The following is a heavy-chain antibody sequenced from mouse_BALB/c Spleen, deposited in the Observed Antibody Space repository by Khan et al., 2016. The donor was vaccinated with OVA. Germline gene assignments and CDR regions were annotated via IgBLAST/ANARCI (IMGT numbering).Heavy chain of an antibody. Sequence: QVQLQQPGAELVNPGASVNLSCKASGYTLTSYWMHWVKQRPGQGLEWIGEINPSNGRTNYNEKFKSKATLTVDKSSSTAYMQLSSPTSEDSAVDYCERLIINFDYWGQGTTLTVSS. CDR2: INPSNGRT. CDR1: GYTLTSYW. J-gene: IGHJ2*01. CDR3: ERLIINFDY. V-gene: IGHV1S81*02.